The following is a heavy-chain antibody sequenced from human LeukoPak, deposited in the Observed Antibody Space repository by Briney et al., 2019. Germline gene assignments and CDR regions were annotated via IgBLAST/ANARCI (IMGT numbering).Heavy chain of an antibody. V-gene: IGHV4-31*03. CDR1: GGSISSGGYY. CDR2: IYYSGST. Sequence: SQTLSLTCTVSGGSISSGGYYWSWIRQHPGKGLEWIVYIYYSGSTYYNPSLKSRVTISVDTSKNQFSLKLSSVTAADTAVYYCARGHSGSYYDYFDYWGQGTLVTVSS. CDR3: ARGHSGSYYDYFDY. J-gene: IGHJ4*02. D-gene: IGHD1-26*01.